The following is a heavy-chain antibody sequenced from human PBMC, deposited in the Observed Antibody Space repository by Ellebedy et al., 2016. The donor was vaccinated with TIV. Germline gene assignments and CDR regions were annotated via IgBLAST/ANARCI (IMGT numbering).Heavy chain of an antibody. D-gene: IGHD2-15*01. CDR1: DARFGSLA. CDR2: ISSGGGST. CDR3: ARTGGFCGGSDCHPENFQD. Sequence: GESLKISXGVSDARFGSLAMNWVRQAPGKGLEWVSFISSGGGSTHYADSVRGRFTMSRDNAKKTVYMEMTSLRVEDTAIYYCARTGGFCGGSDCHPENFQDWGQGTLVTVSS. V-gene: IGHV3-23*03. J-gene: IGHJ1*01.